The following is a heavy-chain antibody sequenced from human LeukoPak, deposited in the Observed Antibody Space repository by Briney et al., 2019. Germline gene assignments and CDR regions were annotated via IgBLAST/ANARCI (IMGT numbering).Heavy chain of an antibody. V-gene: IGHV4-59*08. CDR2: IYNSGST. CDR1: GGSISTYY. CDR3: ARLRGDGYNFFDY. Sequence: SETLSLTCTVSGGSISTYYWSWIRQPPGKGLESIGYIYNSGSTNYNPSLKSRVTISVDTSKNQFSLKLSSVTAADTAVYYCARLRGDGYNFFDYWGQGTLVTVSS. D-gene: IGHD5-24*01. J-gene: IGHJ4*02.